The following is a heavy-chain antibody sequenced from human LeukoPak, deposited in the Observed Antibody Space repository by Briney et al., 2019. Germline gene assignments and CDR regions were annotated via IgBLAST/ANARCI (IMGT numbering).Heavy chain of an antibody. J-gene: IGHJ4*02. CDR3: ARVLYDSSGYYLNYFDY. Sequence: GGSLRLSCAASGFTFSSYEMNWVRQAPGKGLEWDSYISSSGSTIYYADTVKGRFTISRDNAKNSLYLQMNSLRVEDTAVYYCARVLYDSSGYYLNYFDYWGQGTLVTVSS. CDR1: GFTFSSYE. CDR2: ISSSGSTI. V-gene: IGHV3-48*03. D-gene: IGHD3-22*01.